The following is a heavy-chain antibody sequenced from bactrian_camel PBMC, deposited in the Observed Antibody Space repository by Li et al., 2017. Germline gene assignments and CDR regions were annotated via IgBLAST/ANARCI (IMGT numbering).Heavy chain of an antibody. CDR3: AAEPDYTLATWPALEIYEYKY. V-gene: IGHV3-2*01. Sequence: QVQLVESGGGSVQAGGSLKLSCATSGYKMESCGMGWYRQAPEKGLEWVSSIYSDGTNTYYADSVKGRFTISRDNAKNTLYLQMNSLKPEDTAMYYCAAEPDYTLATWPALEIYEYKYYGQGTQVTVS. CDR2: IYSDGTNT. J-gene: IGHJ4*01. CDR1: GYKMESCG. D-gene: IGHD1*01.